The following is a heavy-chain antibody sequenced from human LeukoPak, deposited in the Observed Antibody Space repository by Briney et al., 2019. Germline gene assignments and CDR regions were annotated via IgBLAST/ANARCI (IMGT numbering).Heavy chain of an antibody. CDR3: ARAAYYYDSGGYHWYFDL. CDR1: GFAFSSYA. J-gene: IGHJ2*01. V-gene: IGHV3-74*01. CDR2: INSGGSVT. Sequence: PGGSLRLSCAASGFAFSSYAMHWVRQAPGKGLVWVSRINSGGSVTSYADSVKGRFTISRDNAKNTLYLQMNSLRAEDTAVYHCARAAYYYDSGGYHWYFDLWGRGTLVTVSS. D-gene: IGHD3-22*01.